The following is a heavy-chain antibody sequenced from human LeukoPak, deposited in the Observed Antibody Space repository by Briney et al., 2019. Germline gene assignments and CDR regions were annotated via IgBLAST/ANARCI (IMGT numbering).Heavy chain of an antibody. CDR3: ARADYDFWSGPNPKPPDY. Sequence: GGSLRLSCSASGFTFSSYAMHWVRQAPGKGLEYVSVISSNGGSTYYANSVKGRFTISRDNSKNTLYLQMGSLRAEDMAVYYCARADYDFWSGPNPKPPDYWGQGTLVTVSS. J-gene: IGHJ4*02. V-gene: IGHV3-64*01. CDR1: GFTFSSYA. D-gene: IGHD3-3*01. CDR2: ISSNGGST.